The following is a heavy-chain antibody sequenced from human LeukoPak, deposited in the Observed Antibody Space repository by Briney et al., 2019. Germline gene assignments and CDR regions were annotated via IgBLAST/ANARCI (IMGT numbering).Heavy chain of an antibody. CDR2: ISGSGGST. CDR1: GFTFSSYA. J-gene: IGHJ4*02. Sequence: PGGSLRLSCAASGFTFSSYAMSWVRQAPGKGLEWVSAISGSGGSTYYADSVKGRFTISRDNSKNTLYLQMNCLRAEDTAVYYCAKKAYNILTGYYKNWGQGTLVTVSS. V-gene: IGHV3-23*01. D-gene: IGHD3-9*01. CDR3: AKKAYNILTGYYKN.